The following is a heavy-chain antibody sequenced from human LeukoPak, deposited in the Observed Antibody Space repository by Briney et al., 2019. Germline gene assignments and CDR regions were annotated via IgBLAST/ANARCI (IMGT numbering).Heavy chain of an antibody. CDR2: KNPNSGNT. Sequence: GASVKVSCKASGYTFTSYDINWVRQATGQGLEWMGWKNPNSGNTGHAQKFQGRVTMTRNTSISTAYMELSSLRSEDTAVYYCARAGLDCSSTSCYEVDDYWGQGTLVTVSS. V-gene: IGHV1-8*01. D-gene: IGHD2-2*01. J-gene: IGHJ4*02. CDR1: GYTFTSYD. CDR3: ARAGLDCSSTSCYEVDDY.